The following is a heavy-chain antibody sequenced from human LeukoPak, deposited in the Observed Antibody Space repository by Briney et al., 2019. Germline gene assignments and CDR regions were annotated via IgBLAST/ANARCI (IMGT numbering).Heavy chain of an antibody. Sequence: GGSLRLSCAASGFTFDDYAMHWVRQAPGKGLEWVSGISWNSGSIGYADSVKGRFTISRDNAKNSLYLQMNSLRAEDTALYYCAKDSYYDILTGLRGFDPWGQGTLVTVSS. CDR3: AKDSYYDILTGLRGFDP. D-gene: IGHD3-9*01. V-gene: IGHV3-9*01. J-gene: IGHJ5*02. CDR2: ISWNSGSI. CDR1: GFTFDDYA.